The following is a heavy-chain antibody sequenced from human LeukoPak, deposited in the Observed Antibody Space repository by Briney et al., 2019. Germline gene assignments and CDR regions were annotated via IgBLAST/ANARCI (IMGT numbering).Heavy chain of an antibody. V-gene: IGHV3-21*01. D-gene: IGHD3-9*01. CDR3: ARDRDYDILTRPTNYYYGMDV. CDR1: GFTFSSYS. Sequence: PGGSLRLSCAASGFTFSSYSMNWVRQAPGKGLEWVSSISSSSSYIYYADSVKGRFTISRDNAKNSLYLQMNSLRAEDTAVYYCARDRDYDILTRPTNYYYGMDVWGQGTTVTVSS. J-gene: IGHJ6*02. CDR2: ISSSSSYI.